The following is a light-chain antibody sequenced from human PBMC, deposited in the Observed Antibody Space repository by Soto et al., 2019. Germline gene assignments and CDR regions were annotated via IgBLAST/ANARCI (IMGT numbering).Light chain of an antibody. Sequence: DIQMTQSPSTLSASVGETVTVTCRASQTITTWLAWYQQKPGRAPKLLIYDASNLEAGVPSRFRGSGSGTDFTFTISRLQPEDIATYYCQQYENLPTFGQGTRLEIK. CDR2: DAS. V-gene: IGKV1-33*01. CDR1: QTITTW. J-gene: IGKJ5*01. CDR3: QQYENLPT.